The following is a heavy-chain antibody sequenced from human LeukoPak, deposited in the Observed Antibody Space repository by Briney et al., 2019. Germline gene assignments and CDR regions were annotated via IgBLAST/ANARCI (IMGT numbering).Heavy chain of an antibody. CDR2: IYYSGST. CDR3: ARGQFWSGYSI. J-gene: IGHJ4*02. CDR1: GGSISNYY. D-gene: IGHD3-3*02. Sequence: SETLSLTCTVSGGSISNYYWSWIRQPPGKGLEWIGYIYYSGSTNYNPSLKSRVTMSVDTSKNQFSLNLSSVTAADTAVYYCARGQFWSGYSIWXQGTLVTVSS. V-gene: IGHV4-59*08.